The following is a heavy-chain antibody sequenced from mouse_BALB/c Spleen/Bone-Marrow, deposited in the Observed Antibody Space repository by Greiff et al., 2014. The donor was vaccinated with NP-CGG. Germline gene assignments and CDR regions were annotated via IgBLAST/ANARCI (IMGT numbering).Heavy chain of an antibody. CDR3: ARVITWYFDV. CDR2: ISSGGSYT. D-gene: IGHD2-4*01. V-gene: IGHV5-9-1*01. Sequence: EVMLVESGGGLVKPGGSLILSCAASGFTFSSYAMSWVRQTPEKRLEWVATISSGGSYTYYPDSVKGRFTISRDNAKNTLYLQMSSLRSEDTAMYYCARVITWYFDVWGAGTTVTVSS. CDR1: GFTFSSYA. J-gene: IGHJ1*01.